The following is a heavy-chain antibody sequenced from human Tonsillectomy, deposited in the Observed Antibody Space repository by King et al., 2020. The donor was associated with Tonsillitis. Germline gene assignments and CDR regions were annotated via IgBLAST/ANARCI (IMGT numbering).Heavy chain of an antibody. V-gene: IGHV5-51*01. D-gene: IGHD1-26*01. Sequence: QLVQSGAEVKKPGESLRISCKDSGYTFNTYWIAWVRQMPGKGLEWMGIINPGDSDTKYSPSFQGQVIISVDRSSNTAYLQWSGLKASDTATYYCARRLMPEGADREGWFDPWDQGTLLTVSS. CDR3: ARRLMPEGADREGWFDP. CDR2: INPGDSDT. J-gene: IGHJ5*02. CDR1: GYTFNTYW.